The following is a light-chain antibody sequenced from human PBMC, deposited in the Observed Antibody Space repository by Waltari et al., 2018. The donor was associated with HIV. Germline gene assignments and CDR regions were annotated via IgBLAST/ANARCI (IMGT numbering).Light chain of an antibody. CDR3: CSYAGSYPVV. V-gene: IGLV2-11*01. CDR1: SSDFGGYNY. Sequence: QSALTQPRPVSGSPGQSVTLPCPGTSSDFGGYNYVSWYQQHPGKAPKLMIYDVSKGPSGVPDRFSGSKSGNTASLTISGLQAEDEADYYCCSYAGSYPVVFGGGTKLTVL. J-gene: IGLJ2*01. CDR2: DVS.